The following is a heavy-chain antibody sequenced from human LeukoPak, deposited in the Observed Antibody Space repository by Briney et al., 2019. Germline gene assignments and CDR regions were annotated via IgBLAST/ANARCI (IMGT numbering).Heavy chain of an antibody. V-gene: IGHV4-61*08. J-gene: IGHJ4*02. CDR1: GGSISSGGYY. Sequence: NPSETLSLTCTVSGGSISSGGYYWSWIRQPPGKGLEWIGYIYYSGSTNYNPSLKSRVTISVDTSKNQFSLKLSSVTAADTAVYYCARHTAAGPHSSGWSEPFDYWGQGTLVTVSS. CDR3: ARHTAAGPHSSGWSEPFDY. D-gene: IGHD6-19*01. CDR2: IYYSGST.